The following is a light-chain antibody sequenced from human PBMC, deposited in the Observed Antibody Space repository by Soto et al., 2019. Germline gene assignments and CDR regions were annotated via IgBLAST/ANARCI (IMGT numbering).Light chain of an antibody. V-gene: IGLV1-44*01. J-gene: IGLJ3*02. Sequence: QAVLTQAPSMSGTPGQTGTISGSGRYSNIGSNGVAWYRQVPGSAPKLLIYANIQRPSEVPDRFSGSKSGASASLAIRGLQSEDESDFDCAAWDDSLNAVVFGGGTKVTVL. CDR2: ANI. CDR1: YSNIGSNG. CDR3: AAWDDSLNAVV.